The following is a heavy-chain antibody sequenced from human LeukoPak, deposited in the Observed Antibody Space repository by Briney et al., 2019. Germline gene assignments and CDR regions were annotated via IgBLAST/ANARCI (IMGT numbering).Heavy chain of an antibody. CDR3: AKHSSDTGGYSILPYFDY. Sequence: PGGSLRLSCAASGFTFSSYAMSWVRQAPGKGLEWASAISGSGDSTYYADSVKGRFTISRGNSKNTLYLQMNSLRAEDTAVYYCAKHSSDTGGYSILPYFDYWGQGTLVTVSS. V-gene: IGHV3-23*01. D-gene: IGHD3-22*01. CDR2: ISGSGDST. J-gene: IGHJ4*02. CDR1: GFTFSSYA.